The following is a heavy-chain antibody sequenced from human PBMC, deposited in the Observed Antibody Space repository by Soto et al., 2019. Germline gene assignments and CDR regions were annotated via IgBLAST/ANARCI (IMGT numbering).Heavy chain of an antibody. CDR2: ISGSGGST. CDR3: AKDITIFGVVNPIRSMDV. V-gene: IGHV3-23*01. J-gene: IGHJ6*02. Sequence: PGGSLRLSCAASGFTFSSYAMSWVRQAPGKGLEWVSAISGSGGSTYYADSVKGRFTISRDNSKNTLYLQMNSLRAEDTAVYYCAKDITIFGVVNPIRSMDVWGPGTTVTVSS. CDR1: GFTFSSYA. D-gene: IGHD3-3*01.